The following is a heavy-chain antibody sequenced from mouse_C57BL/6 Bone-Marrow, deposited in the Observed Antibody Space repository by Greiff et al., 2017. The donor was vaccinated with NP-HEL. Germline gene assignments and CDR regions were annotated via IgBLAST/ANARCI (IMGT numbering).Heavy chain of an antibody. V-gene: IGHV1-81*01. CDR1: GYTFTSYG. D-gene: IGHD1-1*01. CDR3: ARYYGSPWYFDV. CDR2: IYPRSGNT. Sequence: QVQLQQSGAELARPGASVKLSCKASGYTFTSYGISWVKQSTGQGLEWIGEIYPRSGNTYYNEKFKGKATLTADKSSSTAYMELRSLTSEDSAVYFCARYYGSPWYFDVWGTGTTVTVSS. J-gene: IGHJ1*03.